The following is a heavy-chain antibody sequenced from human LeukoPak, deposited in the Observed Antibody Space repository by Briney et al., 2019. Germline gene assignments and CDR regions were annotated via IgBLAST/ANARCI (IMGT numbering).Heavy chain of an antibody. J-gene: IGHJ4*02. CDR1: GGSISSGDYY. CDR3: ARGPSYYYGSGSYSIDY. V-gene: IGHV4-30-4*01. D-gene: IGHD3-10*01. CDR2: ISYSGST. Sequence: SETLSLTCTVSGGSISSGDYYWSWIRQPPGKGLEWIGYISYSGSTYYNPSLKSRVTISVDTSKNQFSLKLSSVTAADTAVYYCARGPSYYYGSGSYSIDYWGQGTLVTVSP.